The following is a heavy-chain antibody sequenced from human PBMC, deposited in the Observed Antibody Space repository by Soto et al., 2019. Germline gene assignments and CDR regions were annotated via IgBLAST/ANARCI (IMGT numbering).Heavy chain of an antibody. CDR3: AASSSVAAAGYFNF. V-gene: IGHV1-69*01. D-gene: IGHD6-13*01. CDR2: ISPLFSTT. CDR1: GDLFNNYA. J-gene: IGHJ4*02. Sequence: QVQLGQSGAEVKDPGSSVKVSCKATGDLFNNYAFNWVRQAPGQGLEWMGRISPLFSTTNYAQKFQGRFTIGADELTTIVYLEVSNLASEETAMYYCAASSSVAAAGYFNFWGQGTLVTVSP.